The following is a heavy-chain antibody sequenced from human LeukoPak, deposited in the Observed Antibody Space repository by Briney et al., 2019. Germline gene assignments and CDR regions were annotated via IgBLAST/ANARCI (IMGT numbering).Heavy chain of an antibody. Sequence: PSETLSLTCTVSGYSINSGYYWGWIRQPPGKGLEWIGSIYHSGSTYYNPSLKSRVTISVDTSKNQFSLKLSSVTAADTAVYYCARGLTTVTTSPNWYFDLWGRGTLVTVSS. CDR2: IYHSGST. J-gene: IGHJ2*01. CDR1: GYSINSGYY. D-gene: IGHD4-17*01. CDR3: ARGLTTVTTSPNWYFDL. V-gene: IGHV4-38-2*02.